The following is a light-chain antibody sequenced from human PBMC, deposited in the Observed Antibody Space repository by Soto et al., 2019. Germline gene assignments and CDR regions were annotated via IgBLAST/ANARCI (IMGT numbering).Light chain of an antibody. V-gene: IGLV2-11*01. CDR2: DVN. J-gene: IGLJ1*01. Sequence: QSVLTQPASVSGSPGQSITISCTGTSSDVGVYNYVSWYQQHPGKAPKVMIYDVNKRPSGVPDRFSGSKSGNTASLTISGLQAEDEADYYCCSYAGSYTLVFGTGTKLTVL. CDR3: CSYAGSYTLV. CDR1: SSDVGVYNY.